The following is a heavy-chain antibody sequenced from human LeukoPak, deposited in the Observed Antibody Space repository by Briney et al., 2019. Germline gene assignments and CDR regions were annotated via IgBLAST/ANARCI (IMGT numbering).Heavy chain of an antibody. CDR2: ISGSGGST. CDR1: GFTFSSYA. V-gene: IGHV3-23*01. J-gene: IGHJ4*02. Sequence: PGGSLRLSRAASGFTFSSYAMSWVRQAPGKGLEWVSAISGSGGSTYYADSAKGRFTISRDNSKNTLYLQMNSLRAEDTAVYYCAKNPCYSSSCKYFDYWGQGTLVTVSS. D-gene: IGHD6-13*01. CDR3: AKNPCYSSSCKYFDY.